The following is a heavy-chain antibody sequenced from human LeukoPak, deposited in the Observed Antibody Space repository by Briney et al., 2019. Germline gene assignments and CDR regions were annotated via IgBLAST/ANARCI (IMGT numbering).Heavy chain of an antibody. CDR2: IREERGQE. CDR1: GFTFSSYT. CDR3: ASLDTAKQPLANH. J-gene: IGHJ5*02. Sequence: GGSLRLSCTASGFTFSSYTMSWVRQAPGKGLEWVANIREERGQEYYVDSVKGRFTISKNSAKNSLYLQMNTLRVEDTAMYYCASLDTAKQPLANHWGQGTLVTVSS. V-gene: IGHV3-7*03. D-gene: IGHD5-18*01.